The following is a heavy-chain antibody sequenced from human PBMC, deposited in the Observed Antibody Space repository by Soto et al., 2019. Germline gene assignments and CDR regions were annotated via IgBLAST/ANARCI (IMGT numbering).Heavy chain of an antibody. CDR1: GFTLSNTG. CDR2: ISHDGSNT. Sequence: QVQLVESGGGVVQPGRSLRLSCVASGFTLSNTGMHWVRQAPVKGLEWVAMISHDGSNTYYGDSVKGRFTISRDNSWNTMYLKMDSLRPEDTSVYYWAKDWGSSGWFNWFDPWGQGTLVTVSS. CDR3: AKDWGSSGWFNWFDP. V-gene: IGHV3-30*18. J-gene: IGHJ5*02. D-gene: IGHD6-19*01.